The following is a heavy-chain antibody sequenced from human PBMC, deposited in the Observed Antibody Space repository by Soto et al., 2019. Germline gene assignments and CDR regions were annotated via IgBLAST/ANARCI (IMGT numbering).Heavy chain of an antibody. Sequence: QVQLVQSGAEVKKPGASVKVSCKASGYTFTSYGISWVRQAPGQGLEWMGWISAYSGNTNYVQKLQGRVTMTTDTPTSTAYMELRSLRSDDTAVYYCARESGDSYYYYGMDVWGQGTTVTVSS. CDR3: ARESGDSYYYYGMDV. D-gene: IGHD4-4*01. J-gene: IGHJ6*02. V-gene: IGHV1-18*01. CDR2: ISAYSGNT. CDR1: GYTFTSYG.